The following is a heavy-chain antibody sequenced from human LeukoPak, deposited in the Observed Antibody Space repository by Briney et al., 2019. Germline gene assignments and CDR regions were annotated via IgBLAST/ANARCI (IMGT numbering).Heavy chain of an antibody. CDR2: IKSKTNGGTT. CDR1: GFTFTKAW. D-gene: IGHD6-13*01. CDR3: TTNAAVGTWEVFDY. Sequence: GGSLRLSCGASGFTFTKAWMSRVRQAPGKGLEWVGRIKSKTNGGTTDYAAPVKGRFTISRDDSKNTVYLQMNSLKTEDTAVYYCTTNAAVGTWEVFDYWGQGTLVTVSS. V-gene: IGHV3-15*01. J-gene: IGHJ4*02.